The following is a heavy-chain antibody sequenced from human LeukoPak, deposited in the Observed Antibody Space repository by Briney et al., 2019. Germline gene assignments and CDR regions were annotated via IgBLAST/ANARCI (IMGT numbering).Heavy chain of an antibody. CDR1: GFTFSSYG. Sequence: GGSLRLSCAASGFTFSSYGMHWVRQAPGKGLEWVAVISYDGSNKYYAGSVKGRFTISRDNSKNTLYLQMNSLRAEDTAVYYCAKGLGYCSSTSCLPNDYWGQGTLVTVS. D-gene: IGHD2-2*01. CDR2: ISYDGSNK. V-gene: IGHV3-30*18. CDR3: AKGLGYCSSTSCLPNDY. J-gene: IGHJ4*02.